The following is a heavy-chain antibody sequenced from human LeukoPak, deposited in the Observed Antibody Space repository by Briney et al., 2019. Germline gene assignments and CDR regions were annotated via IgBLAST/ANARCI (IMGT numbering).Heavy chain of an antibody. CDR2: ISSSGSTI. CDR1: GFTFSSYE. J-gene: IGHJ6*02. D-gene: IGHD3-10*01. V-gene: IGHV3-48*03. CDR3: ASESITMVRGVIHYYGMDV. Sequence: PGGSLRLSCAASGFTFSSYEMNWVRQTPGKGLEWVSYISSSGSTIYYADSEKGRFTISRDNAKNSLYLQMNSLRAEDTAVYYCASESITMVRGVIHYYGMDVWGQGTTVTVSS.